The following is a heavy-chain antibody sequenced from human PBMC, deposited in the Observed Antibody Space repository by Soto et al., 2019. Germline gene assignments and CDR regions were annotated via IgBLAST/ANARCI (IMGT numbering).Heavy chain of an antibody. CDR3: AIGTLQQWDHGPLLD. J-gene: IGHJ4*02. Sequence: QVQLVQSGAEVKKPGASVKVSCKASGYTFTSYGISWVRQAPGQGLEWMGWISAYNGNTNYAQKLQGRVTMTTDTTTRTAYMELRSLRSDDTAVYYCAIGTLQQWDHGPLLDWGQGTLVTVSS. D-gene: IGHD6-19*01. CDR2: ISAYNGNT. CDR1: GYTFTSYG. V-gene: IGHV1-18*01.